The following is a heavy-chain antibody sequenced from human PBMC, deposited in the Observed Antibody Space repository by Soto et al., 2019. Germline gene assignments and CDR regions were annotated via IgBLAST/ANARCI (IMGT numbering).Heavy chain of an antibody. D-gene: IGHD7-27*01. CDR3: AHGANTIWGSFDY. Sequence: QITLKESGPTLVKPTETLTLTCTFSGFSLSPSGVGVGWIRQPPGKALEWLALIYGDDAKRYSPSLKNSVTLTKDTSKNQVVLAITNMDPADTATYYCAHGANTIWGSFDYWGQGTVVTVSS. CDR1: GFSLSPSGVG. V-gene: IGHV2-5*02. CDR2: IYGDDAK. J-gene: IGHJ4*02.